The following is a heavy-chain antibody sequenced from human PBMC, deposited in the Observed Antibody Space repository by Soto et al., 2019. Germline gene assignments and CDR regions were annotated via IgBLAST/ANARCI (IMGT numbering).Heavy chain of an antibody. Sequence: QVQLVESGGGVVQPGRSLRLSCAASGFTFSSYGMHWVRQAPGKGLEWVAVIWYDGSNKYYADSVKGRFTISRDNSKNTLDLQMNSLRAEDTAVYYCASDLGYCSGGSCPRLGIIDYWGQGTLVTVSS. J-gene: IGHJ4*02. V-gene: IGHV3-33*01. CDR1: GFTFSSYG. D-gene: IGHD2-15*01. CDR3: ASDLGYCSGGSCPRLGIIDY. CDR2: IWYDGSNK.